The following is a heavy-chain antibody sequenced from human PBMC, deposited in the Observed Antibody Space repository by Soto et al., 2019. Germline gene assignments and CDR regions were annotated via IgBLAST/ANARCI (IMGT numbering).Heavy chain of an antibody. CDR1: GFTVSSNY. CDR2: IYSGGST. D-gene: IGHD6-13*01. Sequence: GGSLRLSCAASGFTVSSNYMSWVRQAPGKGLEWVSVIYSGGSTYYADSVKGRFTISRDNSKNTLYLQMNSLRAEDTAVYYCARVREDSSSWYGYYYGMDVWGQGTTVTVSS. V-gene: IGHV3-53*01. CDR3: ARVREDSSSWYGYYYGMDV. J-gene: IGHJ6*02.